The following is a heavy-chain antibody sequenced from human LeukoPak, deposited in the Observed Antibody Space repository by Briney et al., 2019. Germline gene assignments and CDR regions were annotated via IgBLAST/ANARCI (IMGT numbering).Heavy chain of an antibody. CDR1: GFIFSSYA. CDR2: ISGGGGST. D-gene: IGHD7-27*01. Sequence: GGSLRLSCAASGFIFSSYAMSWVRQAPGKGLEWVSTISGGGGSTYYADSVKGRFTISRDNSKNTLYLQMNSLRAEDTAVYYCAKDRPLGIHRYFDLWGRGTLVTVSS. CDR3: AKDRPLGIHRYFDL. V-gene: IGHV3-23*01. J-gene: IGHJ2*01.